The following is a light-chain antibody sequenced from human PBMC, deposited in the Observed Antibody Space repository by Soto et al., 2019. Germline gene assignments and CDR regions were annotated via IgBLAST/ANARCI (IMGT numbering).Light chain of an antibody. CDR1: HSISSY. V-gene: IGKV1-39*01. CDR2: AAS. Sequence: DIQMTQSPSSLSSSVGYRVTITCRSSHSISSYLNWYQHKPGKAPKLLIYAASSLQSGVPSRFSGSGSGTDFTPTISSLQPEDFETYFCQQSYSTLLTFGGGTKVDIK. CDR3: QQSYSTLLT. J-gene: IGKJ4*01.